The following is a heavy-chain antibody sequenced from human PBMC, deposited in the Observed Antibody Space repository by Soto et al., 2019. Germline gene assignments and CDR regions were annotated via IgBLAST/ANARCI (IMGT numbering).Heavy chain of an antibody. V-gene: IGHV4-59*01. CDR2: IYYSGNT. Sequence: PSETLSLTCTVSGGSINSYYRSWIRQPPGKGLEWIGYIYYSGNTNYNPSLKSRVTISVDASKNHFSLKLSSVTAADTAVYYCARDNNSGDSGDWFDPWGQGTLVTVSS. CDR1: GGSINSYY. CDR3: ARDNNSGDSGDWFDP. D-gene: IGHD4-17*01. J-gene: IGHJ5*02.